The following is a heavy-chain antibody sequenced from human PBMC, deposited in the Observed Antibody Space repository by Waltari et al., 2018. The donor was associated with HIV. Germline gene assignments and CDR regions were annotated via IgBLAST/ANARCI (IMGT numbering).Heavy chain of an antibody. J-gene: IGHJ6*02. V-gene: IGHV4-4*07. D-gene: IGHD3-16*01. CDR3: ARGGGETWVGEGVDV. Sequence: QVQLQESGPGLVKPSETLSLTCTVSHGSITTYYWNWFRQGAGKGLEWIGRIYGSGTGTYSSPLKSRVTMTVHTPKNLFSLKLGSVTAADTAVYYCARGGGETWVGEGVDVWGQGTTVTVSS. CDR2: IYGSGTG. CDR1: HGSITTYY.